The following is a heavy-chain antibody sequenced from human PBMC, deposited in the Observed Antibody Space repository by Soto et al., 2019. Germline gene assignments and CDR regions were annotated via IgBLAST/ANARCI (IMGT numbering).Heavy chain of an antibody. CDR1: DASIRGYY. V-gene: IGHV4-59*01. D-gene: IGHD4-4*01. CDR3: ARGASNWQYFDY. J-gene: IGHJ4*02. Sequence: LSLTCTVSDASIRGYYWSWIRQPPGKGLEWIGYFHYSGISNYNSSLKSRVTMSLDTSKNQFSLKLSAVTAADTAIYYCARGASNWQYFDYWGQGALVTVSS. CDR2: FHYSGIS.